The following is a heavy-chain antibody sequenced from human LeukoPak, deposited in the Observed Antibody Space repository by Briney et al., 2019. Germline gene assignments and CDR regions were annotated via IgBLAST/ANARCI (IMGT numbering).Heavy chain of an antibody. V-gene: IGHV5-51*01. CDR1: GYSFTNYW. Sequence: GESLKISCKGSGYSFTNYWIGWVRQMPGKGLEWMGITYPGDSDTITRDSPSFQGQVTISADKSISTAFLQWSSLKASDTAMYYCAKSSPRGYGAFDIWGQGTMVTVSS. CDR2: TYPGDSDTIT. J-gene: IGHJ3*02. CDR3: AKSSPRGYGAFDI. D-gene: IGHD2-15*01.